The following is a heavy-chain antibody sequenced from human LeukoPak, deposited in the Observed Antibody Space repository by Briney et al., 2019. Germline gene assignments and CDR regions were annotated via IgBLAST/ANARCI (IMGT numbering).Heavy chain of an antibody. J-gene: IGHJ5*02. CDR3: ARDLIRDPRFDP. CDR1: GYTFTSYC. CDR2: INPSGGST. V-gene: IGHV1-46*01. Sequence: ASVKVSCKASGYTFTSYCMHWVRQAPGQGLEWMGIINPSGGSTSYAQKFQGRVTMTRDTSTSTVYMELSSLRSEDTAVYYCARDLIRDPRFDPWGQGTLVTVSS. D-gene: IGHD3-10*01.